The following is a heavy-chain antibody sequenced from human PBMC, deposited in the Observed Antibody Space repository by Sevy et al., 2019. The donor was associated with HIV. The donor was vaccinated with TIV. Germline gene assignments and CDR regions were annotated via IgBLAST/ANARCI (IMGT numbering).Heavy chain of an antibody. D-gene: IGHD3-3*01. CDR1: GFTFSSYG. J-gene: IGHJ6*03. V-gene: IGHV3-30*02. CDR2: IRYDGSNK. Sequence: GGSLRLSCAASGFTFSSYGMHWVRQAPGKGLEWVAFIRYDGSNKYYADSVKGRFTISRDNSKNTLYLQMNSLRAEDTVVYYCASNPLGYYDFWSGYYTSTEYYYYMDVWGKGTTVTVSS. CDR3: ASNPLGYYDFWSGYYTSTEYYYYMDV.